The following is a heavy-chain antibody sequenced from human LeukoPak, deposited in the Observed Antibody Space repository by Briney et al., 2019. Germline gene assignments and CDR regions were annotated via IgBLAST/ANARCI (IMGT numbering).Heavy chain of an antibody. Sequence: GSLRLSCAASGFTFSSYGMHWVRQAPGKGLEWVAVISYDGSNKYYADSVKGRFTLSRDNSKNTLYLQMNSLRAEDTAVYYCAKGATTASFDYWGQGTLVTVSS. D-gene: IGHD5-12*01. CDR3: AKGATTASFDY. J-gene: IGHJ4*02. V-gene: IGHV3-30*18. CDR1: GFTFSSYG. CDR2: ISYDGSNK.